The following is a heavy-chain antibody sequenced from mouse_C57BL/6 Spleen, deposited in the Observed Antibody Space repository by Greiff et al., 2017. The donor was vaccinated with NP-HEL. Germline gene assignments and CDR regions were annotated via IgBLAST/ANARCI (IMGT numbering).Heavy chain of an antibody. Sequence: EVKLEESGGGLVQPGGSMKLSCVASGFTFSNYWMNWVRQSPEKGLEWVAQIRLKSDNYATHYAESVKGRFTISRDDSKSSVYLQMNNLRAEDTGIYYCTAGPGYFDVWGTGTTVTVSS. CDR1: GFTFSNYW. V-gene: IGHV6-3*01. CDR3: TAGPGYFDV. CDR2: IRLKSDNYAT. J-gene: IGHJ1*03. D-gene: IGHD3-1*01.